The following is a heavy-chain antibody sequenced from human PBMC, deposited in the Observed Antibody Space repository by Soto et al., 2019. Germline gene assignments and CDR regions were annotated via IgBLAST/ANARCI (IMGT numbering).Heavy chain of an antibody. J-gene: IGHJ4*02. CDR2: IIPILGRA. CDR1: GGTFTNYS. Sequence: QVQLVQSGAEVREPGSSVKVSCKPSGGTFTNYSISWVRQAPGQGLEWMGRIIPILGRANYAQRFKGRDSITADKFPSTVSEEVYSLGSDDSAVYYGATDGGFCTGGSCNWGQGTLVTVSS. D-gene: IGHD2-15*01. CDR3: ATDGGFCTGGSCN. V-gene: IGHV1-69*08.